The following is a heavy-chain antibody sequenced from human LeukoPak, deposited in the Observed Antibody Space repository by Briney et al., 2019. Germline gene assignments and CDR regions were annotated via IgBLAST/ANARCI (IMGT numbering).Heavy chain of an antibody. CDR1: GGSISSYY. CDR3: ASGYYYDSSGYYFPGYFQH. J-gene: IGHJ1*01. Sequence: SETLSLTCTVSGGSISSYYWSWIRQPPGKGLEWIGYIYYSGSTNYNPSLKSRVTISVDTSKNQFSLKLSSVTAADTAVYYCASGYYYDSSGYYFPGYFQHWGQGTLVTVSS. CDR2: IYYSGST. D-gene: IGHD3-22*01. V-gene: IGHV4-59*08.